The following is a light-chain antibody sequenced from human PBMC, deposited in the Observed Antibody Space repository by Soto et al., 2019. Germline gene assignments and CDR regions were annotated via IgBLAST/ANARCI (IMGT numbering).Light chain of an antibody. CDR1: QSISAH. V-gene: IGKV3-11*01. CDR3: QHRSSWPGA. J-gene: IGKJ3*01. Sequence: EIVLTQSPATLSLSPGARATLSCRARQSISAHLAWYQQKPGQAPRLLIYDASNRATGIPARFSGSGSGTDFTLTISSLEPEDFAVYYCQHRSSWPGAFGPGTKVDIK. CDR2: DAS.